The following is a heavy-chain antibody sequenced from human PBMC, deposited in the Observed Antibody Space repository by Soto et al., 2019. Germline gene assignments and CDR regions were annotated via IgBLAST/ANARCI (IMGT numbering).Heavy chain of an antibody. D-gene: IGHD1-26*01. J-gene: IGHJ5*02. CDR1: GGNFTNYG. CDR3: ARAHGTSWYNWFDP. CDR2: IIPLFGTT. Sequence: SVKVSCKAFGGNFTNYGISWVRQAPGQGLEWMGGIIPLFGTTNYAQKFRGRVTVTADESTSTVYMELNSLRSEDTAICYCARAHGTSWYNWFDPWGQGTLVTVSS. V-gene: IGHV1-69*13.